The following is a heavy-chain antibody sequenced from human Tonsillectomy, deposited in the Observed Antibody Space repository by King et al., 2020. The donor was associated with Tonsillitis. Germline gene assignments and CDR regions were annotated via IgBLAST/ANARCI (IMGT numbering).Heavy chain of an antibody. CDR2: INHSGNT. CDR1: GGSFSGYY. V-gene: IGHV4-34*01. Sequence: VQLPQWGARLLKPSETLSLTCAVYGGSFSGYYWSWIRQPPGKGLEWIGEINHSGNTNYNPSLKSRVTLSVDTSKNQFSLHLPSVTDADTAVYYCARVIIGWTDIDYWGQGNLVTVS. J-gene: IGHJ4*02. CDR3: ARVIIGWTDIDY. D-gene: IGHD6-19*01.